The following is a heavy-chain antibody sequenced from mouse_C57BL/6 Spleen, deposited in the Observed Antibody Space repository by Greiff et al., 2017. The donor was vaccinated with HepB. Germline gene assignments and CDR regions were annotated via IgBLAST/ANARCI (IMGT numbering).Heavy chain of an antibody. CDR3: ARFPGYYGSSYWYFDV. D-gene: IGHD1-1*01. CDR2: ISSGSSTI. Sequence: EVKVVESGGGLVKPGGSLKLSCAASGFTFSDYGMHWVRQAPEKGLEWVAYISSGSSTIYYADTVKGRFTISRDNAKNTLFLQMTSLRSEDTAMYYCARFPGYYGSSYWYFDVWGTGTTVTVSS. J-gene: IGHJ1*03. V-gene: IGHV5-17*01. CDR1: GFTFSDYG.